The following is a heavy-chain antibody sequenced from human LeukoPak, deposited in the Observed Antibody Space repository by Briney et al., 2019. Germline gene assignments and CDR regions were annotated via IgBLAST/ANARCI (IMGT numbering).Heavy chain of an antibody. CDR3: AMGYKSAYSWDY. CDR1: GFTFSVFW. D-gene: IGHD5-18*01. CDR2: ISPDGRST. J-gene: IGHJ4*02. Sequence: GGSLRLSCAASGFTFSVFWMFWVRQAPGQGLVWVSHISPDGRSTNYADSVKGRFTISRDNARNTLYLQLNSLTAEDTAEYYCAMGYKSAYSWDYWGQGTLVTVSS. V-gene: IGHV3-74*01.